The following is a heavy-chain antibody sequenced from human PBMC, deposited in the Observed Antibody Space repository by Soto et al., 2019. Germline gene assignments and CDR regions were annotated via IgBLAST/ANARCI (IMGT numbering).Heavy chain of an antibody. D-gene: IGHD3-10*01. V-gene: IGHV4-4*02. CDR1: GVSISTDNW. J-gene: IGHJ4*02. CDR3: TRASASSMLRGVVIN. Sequence: SETLYLTCAVSGVSISTDNWWSWVRQPPGKGLEWIGEMYHSGDSNFNPSLKSRVTISVDKSKNQFSMQMASVTAADTALYYCTRASASSMLRGVVINWGRGTQVTVSS. CDR2: MYHSGDS.